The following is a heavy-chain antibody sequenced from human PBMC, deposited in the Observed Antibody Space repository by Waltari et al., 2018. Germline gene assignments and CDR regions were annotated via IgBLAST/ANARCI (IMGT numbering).Heavy chain of an antibody. Sequence: QLQLQESGPGLVKPSETLSLTCTVSGGSISSGSYYWGWIRQPPGKGLESIGYISYSGTTYYNLSHKSRVTMSVDTSRDQYSLSLRSVAAADTAVYYCARYYGNGEGWLDPWGQGTLVTVSS. V-gene: IGHV4-39*07. D-gene: IGHD3-3*01. J-gene: IGHJ5*02. CDR2: ISYSGTT. CDR3: ARYYGNGEGWLDP. CDR1: GGSISSGSYY.